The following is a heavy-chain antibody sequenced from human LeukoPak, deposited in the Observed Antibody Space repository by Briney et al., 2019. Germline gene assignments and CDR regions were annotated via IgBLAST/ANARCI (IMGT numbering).Heavy chain of an antibody. CDR2: IYYSGST. D-gene: IGHD3-22*01. CDR1: GGSISSSSYY. Sequence: PSETLSLTCTVSGGSISSSSYYWGWIRQPPGKGLGWIGSIYYSGSTYYNPSLKSRVTISVDTSKNQFSLKLSSVTAADTAVYYCAREVYYYDSSGYYDYWGQGTLVTVSS. V-gene: IGHV4-39*02. J-gene: IGHJ4*02. CDR3: AREVYYYDSSGYYDY.